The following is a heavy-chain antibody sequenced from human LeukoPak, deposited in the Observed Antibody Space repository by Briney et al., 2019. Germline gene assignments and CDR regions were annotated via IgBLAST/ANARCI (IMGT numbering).Heavy chain of an antibody. CDR3: ARDRDYAHGMDV. D-gene: IGHD2-2*01. V-gene: IGHV4-30-4*01. CDR1: GGSISSGDYY. CDR2: IYYSRST. J-gene: IGHJ6*02. Sequence: SQTLSLTCTVSGGSISSGDYYWSWIRQPPGKGLEWIGYIYYSRSTYYNPSLKSRVTISVDTSKNQFSLKLSSVTAADTAVYYCARDRDYAHGMDVWGQGTTVTVSS.